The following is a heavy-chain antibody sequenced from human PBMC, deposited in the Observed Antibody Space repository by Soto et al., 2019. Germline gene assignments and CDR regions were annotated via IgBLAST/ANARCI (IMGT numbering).Heavy chain of an antibody. V-gene: IGHV4-4*02. J-gene: IGHJ3*02. CDR1: GGSISSSNW. CDR3: ARVLGNDAFDI. CDR2: IYHSGST. D-gene: IGHD3-3*02. Sequence: QVQLQESGPGLVKPSGTLSLTCAVSGGSISSSNWWSWVRQPPGKGLEWIGEIYHSGSTNYNPSLKXRXTXYXXKSKHQFSLKLSSVTAADTAVYYCARVLGNDAFDIWGQGTMVTVSS.